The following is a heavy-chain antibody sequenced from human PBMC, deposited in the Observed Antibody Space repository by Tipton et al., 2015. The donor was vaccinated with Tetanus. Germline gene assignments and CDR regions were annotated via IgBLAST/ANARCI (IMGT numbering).Heavy chain of an antibody. D-gene: IGHD3-10*01. J-gene: IGHJ4*02. V-gene: IGHV3-9*01. CDR1: GVTFAHA. CDR2: IFWDGSGV. Sequence: SLRLSCTASGVTFAHATHWVRLVPGKGLEWVAGIFWDGSGVGYADSVRGRFTISRDTSKNSVYLQMSNLRPEDTALYYCAKAKTWAQLWFGDYWGQGTLVTVSS. CDR3: AKAKTWAQLWFGDY.